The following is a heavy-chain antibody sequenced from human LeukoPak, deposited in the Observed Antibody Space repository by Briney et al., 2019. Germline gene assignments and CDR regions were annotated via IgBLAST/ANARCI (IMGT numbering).Heavy chain of an antibody. CDR3: ARAEDFFMYYYDSSGYYPSY. CDR1: GFTFSSYA. J-gene: IGHJ4*02. D-gene: IGHD3-22*01. Sequence: GGSLRLSCAASGFTFSSYAMHWVRQAPGKGLGWVAVISYDGSNKYYAESVKGPFTIYRQNHKTPLYLQMNRLRAEDTAVYYCARAEDFFMYYYDSSGYYPSYWGQGTLVTVSS. V-gene: IGHV3-30-3*01. CDR2: ISYDGSNK.